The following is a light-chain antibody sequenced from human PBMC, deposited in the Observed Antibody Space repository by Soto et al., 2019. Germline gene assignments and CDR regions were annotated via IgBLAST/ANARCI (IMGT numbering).Light chain of an antibody. CDR1: SSDVGGYNY. CDR3: SSYTSSSTLV. CDR2: EVS. V-gene: IGLV2-14*01. J-gene: IGLJ3*02. Sequence: QSALTQPASVSGSPGQSITNSCTGTSSDVGGYNYVSWYQPHPGKAPKLMIYEVSNRPSGVSNRFSGSKSGNTAALTISGLQAEDEADYYCSSYTSSSTLVFGGGTKVTVL.